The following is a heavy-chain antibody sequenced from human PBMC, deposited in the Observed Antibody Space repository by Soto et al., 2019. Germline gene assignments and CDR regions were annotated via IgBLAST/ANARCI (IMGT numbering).Heavy chain of an antibody. V-gene: IGHV1-69*01. CDR1: WGNLRSYS. Sequence: QVQAVASGAGGKKPWALGEVFLKGSWGNLRSYSINRVRPAPGQGAGVKGGNIPIFGTANYAQKFQGRVTITADESTSTAYMELSSLRSEDTAVYYCARDIGQVVYAISPGKWFDPWGQGTLVTVSS. CDR3: ARDIGQVVYAISPGKWFDP. J-gene: IGHJ5*02. D-gene: IGHD2-8*02. CDR2: NIPIFGTA.